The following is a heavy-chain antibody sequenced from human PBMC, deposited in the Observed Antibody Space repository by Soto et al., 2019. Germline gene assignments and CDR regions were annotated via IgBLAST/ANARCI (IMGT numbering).Heavy chain of an antibody. J-gene: IGHJ5*02. CDR2: IDPSDSYT. Sequence: PGESLKISCKGSGYSFTGYWITWVRQMPGKGLEWMGKIDPSDSYTDYSPSFQGHVTISADKSISTAYLQWSSLKASDTAVYYCARHNPPRISRGVNRANWLDPWGQGTLVTVSS. CDR3: ARHNPPRISRGVNRANWLDP. V-gene: IGHV5-10-1*01. D-gene: IGHD2-8*02. CDR1: GYSFTGYW.